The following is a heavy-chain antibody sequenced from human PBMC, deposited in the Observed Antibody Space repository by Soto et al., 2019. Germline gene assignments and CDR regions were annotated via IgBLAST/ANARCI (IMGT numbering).Heavy chain of an antibody. CDR1: GFTVSSND. V-gene: IGHV3-66*01. J-gene: IGHJ4*02. CDR2: IYTGGGT. CDR3: VRSFFCSGGSCYSISSH. D-gene: IGHD2-15*01. Sequence: EVHLVESGGGLVQPGGSLRLSCAPSGFTVSSNDMSWVRQAPGKGLEWVSVIYTGGGTYYADSVKGRFTISRDNSKNTLYLQMNSLRDEDTAVYYCVRSFFCSGGSCYSISSHWGQGTLVTVSS.